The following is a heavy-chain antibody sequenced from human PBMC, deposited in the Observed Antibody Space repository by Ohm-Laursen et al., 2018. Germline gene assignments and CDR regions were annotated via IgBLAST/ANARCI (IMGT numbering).Heavy chain of an antibody. CDR3: AKTVYDSSGYYGDY. CDR2: ISSSGSTI. D-gene: IGHD3-22*01. J-gene: IGHJ4*02. Sequence: SLRLSCAASGFTFSDYYMSWIRQAPGKGLEWVSYISSSGSTIYYADSVKGRFTISRDNAKNPLYLQMNSLRAEDTAVYYCAKTVYDSSGYYGDYWGQGTLVTVPS. CDR1: GFTFSDYY. V-gene: IGHV3-11*01.